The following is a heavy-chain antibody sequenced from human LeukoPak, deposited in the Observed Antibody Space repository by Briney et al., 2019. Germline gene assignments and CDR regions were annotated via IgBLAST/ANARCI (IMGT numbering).Heavy chain of an antibody. J-gene: IGHJ4*02. D-gene: IGHD7-27*01. CDR3: ASTTPMGISC. CDR2: IYYSGST. V-gene: IGHV4-59*01. Sequence: PSETLTLTCTVSVDSISSYYWSWIRQPPGKGLEWIGYIYYSGSTNYNPSLKSRVTISIDTSKNQFSLKLSSVTAADTAVYYCASTTPMGISCWGQGTLVTVSS. CDR1: VDSISSYY.